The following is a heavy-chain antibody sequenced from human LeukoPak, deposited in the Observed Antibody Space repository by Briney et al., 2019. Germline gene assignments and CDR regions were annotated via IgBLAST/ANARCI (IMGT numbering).Heavy chain of an antibody. V-gene: IGHV3-23*01. J-gene: IGHJ4*02. CDR1: GFTFNNYA. D-gene: IGHD6-13*01. CDR2: ISGSGGTT. Sequence: GGSLRLSCAASGFTFNNYAMSWVRQAPGKGLEWVSAISGSGGTTYYADSVKGRFTISRDNSKNTLYLQMNSLRAEDTAVYYCAKSHASSPGYSSSPVSFDYWGQGTLVTVSS. CDR3: AKSHASSPGYSSSPVSFDY.